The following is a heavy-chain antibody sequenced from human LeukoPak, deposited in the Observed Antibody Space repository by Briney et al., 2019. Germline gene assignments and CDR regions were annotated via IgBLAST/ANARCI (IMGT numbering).Heavy chain of an antibody. CDR3: ASRIYSWIQLSGNSGDMDV. J-gene: IGHJ6*03. V-gene: IGHV3-7*01. CDR2: ILPDGSAK. CDR1: GFTFSSYW. Sequence: PGGSLRLSCAASGFTFSSYWMSWVRQAPGKGLEWVANILPDGSAKNYVDSVKGRFIISRDSAKNSVSLQMNSLRAEDTAVYYCASRIYSWIQLSGNSGDMDVWGEGTTVTVSS. D-gene: IGHD5-18*01.